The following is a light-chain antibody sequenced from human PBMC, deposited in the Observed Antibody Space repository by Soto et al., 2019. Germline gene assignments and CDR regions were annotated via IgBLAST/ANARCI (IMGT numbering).Light chain of an antibody. CDR1: NRDVGGYNF. CDR2: EVS. Sequence: QSVLTPPASVSGSPGQSITISCTGTNRDVGGYNFVSWYQHHPGKAPKLLIHEVSHRPSGVSNRFSGSKSANTASLTISGLQAEDEADYYCASYTTATTWVFGGGTKLTVL. CDR3: ASYTTATTWV. J-gene: IGLJ3*02. V-gene: IGLV2-14*01.